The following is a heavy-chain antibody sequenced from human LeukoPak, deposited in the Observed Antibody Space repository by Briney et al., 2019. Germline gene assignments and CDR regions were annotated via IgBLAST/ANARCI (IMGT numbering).Heavy chain of an antibody. CDR1: GFTFSDYY. J-gene: IGHJ4*02. Sequence: GGSLRLSCAASGFTFSDYYMSWIRQAPGKGLEWVANIKQDGSEKYYADSVKGRFTISRDNAKNSLYLQMNSLRAEDTAVYYCARDVTNWDIDYWGQGTLVTVSS. CDR2: IKQDGSEK. CDR3: ARDVTNWDIDY. V-gene: IGHV3-7*01. D-gene: IGHD7-27*01.